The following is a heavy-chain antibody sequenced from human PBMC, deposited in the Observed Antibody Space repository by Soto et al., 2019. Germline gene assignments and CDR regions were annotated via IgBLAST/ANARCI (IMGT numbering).Heavy chain of an antibody. CDR2: IYWDDDK. CDR3: AHSLYDYVWGTNWFDP. J-gene: IGHJ5*02. D-gene: IGHD3-16*01. CDR1: GFSLSTSGVG. Sequence: QITLKESGPTLVKPTQTLTLTCTFSGFSLSTSGVGVGWIRQPPGKALEWLALIYWDDDKRYSPSLKSRLTIPKDTSKNLVVLTMTNMDPVDTATYYCAHSLYDYVWGTNWFDPWGQGTLVTVSS. V-gene: IGHV2-5*02.